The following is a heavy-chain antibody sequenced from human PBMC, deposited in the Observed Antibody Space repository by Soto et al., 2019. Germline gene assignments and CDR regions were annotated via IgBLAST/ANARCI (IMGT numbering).Heavy chain of an antibody. V-gene: IGHV3-23*01. CDR2: ISVTGGST. J-gene: IGHJ4*02. Sequence: EVQLLESGGGLVQPGGSLRLSCAPSGFTFSSYVMSWVRQAPGKGLEWVSTISVTGGSTYYADSVNGRFTISRDNSKNTLFLQMNSLRVEVTAVYFCAQEVRGSGTSSVDCWGQGTLVTVSS. CDR1: GFTFSSYV. D-gene: IGHD3-10*01. CDR3: AQEVRGSGTSSVDC.